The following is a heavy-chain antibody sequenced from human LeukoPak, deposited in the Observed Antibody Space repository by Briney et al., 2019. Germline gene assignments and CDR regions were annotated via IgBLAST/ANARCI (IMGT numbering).Heavy chain of an antibody. D-gene: IGHD3-10*01. J-gene: IGHJ4*02. V-gene: IGHV3-48*03. CDR1: RFTLSNYE. CDR2: ISSSGYII. CDR3: ARDRGWRSYFDY. Sequence: GGSLRLSCAASRFTLSNYEMNWVRHAPGKGLEWVSYISSSGYIIFYADSVKGRFTISRDNAKNSLYLQMNSLRAEDTAVYYCARDRGWRSYFDYWGQGTLVTVSS.